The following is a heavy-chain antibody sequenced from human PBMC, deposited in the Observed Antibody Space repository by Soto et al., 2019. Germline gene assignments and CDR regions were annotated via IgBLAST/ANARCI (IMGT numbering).Heavy chain of an antibody. CDR2: IDPGSGNT. D-gene: IGHD2-8*01. CDR3: TRDLNGGNPFDY. Sequence: QVQLVQSGAEVKKPGASVRVSCKPSGYTLTNYAIHWVRQAAGQRLEWLGWIDPGSGNTRYSQKFQGRITISRDNSASTFYMDLSSLTSEDTAVYFCTRDLNGGNPFDYWGQGTRFTVSS. CDR1: GYTLTNYA. V-gene: IGHV1-3*01. J-gene: IGHJ4*02.